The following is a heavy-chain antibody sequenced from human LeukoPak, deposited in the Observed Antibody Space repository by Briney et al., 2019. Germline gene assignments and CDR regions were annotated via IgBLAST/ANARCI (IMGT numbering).Heavy chain of an antibody. J-gene: IGHJ4*02. D-gene: IGHD5-18*01. V-gene: IGHV4-61*02. CDR3: ARGTDTAMVKY. CDR2: IYSSGST. CDR1: GGSISSGTYT. Sequence: PSQTLSLTCTVSGGSISSGTYTWSWIRQPAGKGLEWIGRIYSSGSTNYNPSLKSRVTISVDTSKNQFSLKLSSVTAADTAVYYCARGTDTAMVKYWGQGTVVTVSS.